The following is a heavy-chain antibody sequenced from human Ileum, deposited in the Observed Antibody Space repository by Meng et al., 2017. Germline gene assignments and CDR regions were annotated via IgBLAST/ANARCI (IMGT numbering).Heavy chain of an antibody. V-gene: IGHV4-4*02. D-gene: IGHD2-15*01. J-gene: IGHJ4*02. Sequence: QVQLQGSGPGLAEPSVTLSLTCTVSGGSISSSFYWSGVRQSPGKGLEWIGQIYLAGSPNYNPSLESRVTISVDKSKNQFSLRLTSETAADTAIFYCVRHGGKYFDSWGQGTLVTVSS. CDR3: VRHGGKYFDS. CDR1: GGSISSSFY. CDR2: IYLAGSP.